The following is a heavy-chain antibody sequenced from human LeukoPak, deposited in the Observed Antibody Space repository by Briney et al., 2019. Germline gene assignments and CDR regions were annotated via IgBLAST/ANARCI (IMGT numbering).Heavy chain of an antibody. CDR2: VIPIFGTA. D-gene: IGHD6-19*01. J-gene: IGHJ4*02. Sequence: ASVKVSCKASGGTFSSYAISWVRQAPGQGLEWMGGVIPIFGTANYAQKFQGRVTITADESTSTAYMELSSLRSEDTAVYYCARDRAGSGWEDPFDYWGQGTLVTVSS. V-gene: IGHV1-69*13. CDR3: ARDRAGSGWEDPFDY. CDR1: GGTFSSYA.